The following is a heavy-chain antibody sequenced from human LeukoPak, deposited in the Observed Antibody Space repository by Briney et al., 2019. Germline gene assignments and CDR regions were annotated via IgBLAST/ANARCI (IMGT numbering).Heavy chain of an antibody. Sequence: PSETLSLTCTVSGGSISSYYWSWIRQPAGKGLEWIGRIYTSGSTNYNPSLKSRVTMSVDTSKNQFSLKLSSVTAADTAVYYCARHGSYYDILTGRKDFDLWGRGTLVTVSS. D-gene: IGHD3-9*01. CDR2: IYTSGST. CDR3: ARHGSYYDILTGRKDFDL. CDR1: GGSISSYY. J-gene: IGHJ2*01. V-gene: IGHV4-4*07.